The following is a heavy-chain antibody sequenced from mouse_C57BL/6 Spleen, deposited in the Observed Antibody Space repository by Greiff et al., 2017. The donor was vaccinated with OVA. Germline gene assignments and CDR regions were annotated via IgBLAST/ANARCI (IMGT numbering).Heavy chain of an antibody. D-gene: IGHD1-1*01. Sequence: QVQLKQSGAELMKPGASVKLSCKATGYTFTGYWIEWVKQRPGHGLEWIGEILPGSGSTNYNEKFKGKATFTADTSSNTAYMQLSSLTTEDSAIYYWARGYYGSSYPNLYYFDYWGQGTTLTVSS. CDR3: ARGYYGSSYPNLYYFDY. CDR1: GYTFTGYW. J-gene: IGHJ2*01. CDR2: ILPGSGST. V-gene: IGHV1-9*01.